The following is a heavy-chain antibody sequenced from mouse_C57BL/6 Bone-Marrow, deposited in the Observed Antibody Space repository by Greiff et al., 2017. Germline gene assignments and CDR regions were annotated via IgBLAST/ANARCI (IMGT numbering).Heavy chain of an antibody. CDR2: ISYDGSN. CDR3: ARKAYYSNYFDY. CDR1: GYSITSGYY. D-gene: IGHD2-5*01. V-gene: IGHV3-6*01. Sequence: ESGPGLVKPSQSLSLTCSVTGYSITSGYYWNWIRQFPGNKLEWMGYISYDGSNNYNPSLKNRISITRDTSKNQFFLKLNSVTTEDTATYYCARKAYYSNYFDYWGQGTTLTVSS. J-gene: IGHJ2*01.